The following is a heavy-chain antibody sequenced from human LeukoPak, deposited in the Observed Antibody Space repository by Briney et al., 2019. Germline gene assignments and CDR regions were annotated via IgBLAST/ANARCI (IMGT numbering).Heavy chain of an antibody. CDR1: GFTFNTYA. D-gene: IGHD2-15*01. Sequence: GGSLRLSCAASGFTFNTYAMNWVRQAPGKGLEWVSSISASGDATYYADSVKGRFTISRDNSKNAVYLQMNSLSAEDTAVYYCAKEGIGSTATFLDYWGQGILVTVSS. CDR3: AKEGIGSTATFLDY. V-gene: IGHV3-23*01. CDR2: ISASGDAT. J-gene: IGHJ4*02.